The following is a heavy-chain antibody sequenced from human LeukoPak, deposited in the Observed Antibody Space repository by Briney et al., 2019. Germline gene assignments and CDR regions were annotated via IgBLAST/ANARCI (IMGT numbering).Heavy chain of an antibody. D-gene: IGHD5/OR15-5a*01. J-gene: IGHJ4*02. CDR2: ISDSGGST. V-gene: IGHV3-23*01. CDR3: AKDLIPSVV. CDR1: GFTFSTYW. Sequence: PGGSLRLSCAASGFTFSTYWMNWVRQAPGKGLEWVSTISDSGGSTYYADSVKGRFTISRDNSKNTLYLQVNSLRAEDTAVYYCAKDLIPSVVWGQGTLVTVSS.